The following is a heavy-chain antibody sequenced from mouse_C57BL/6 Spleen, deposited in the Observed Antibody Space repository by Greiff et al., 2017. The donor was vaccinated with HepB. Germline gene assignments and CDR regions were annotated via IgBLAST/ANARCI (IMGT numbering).Heavy chain of an antibody. CDR2: IDPSDSET. V-gene: IGHV1-52*01. CDR3: AREGSYSFDY. J-gene: IGHJ2*01. Sequence: QVQLQQPGAELVRPGSSVKLSCKASGSTFPSYWMHWVKQRPIQGLEWIGNIDPSDSETHYNQKFKDKATLTVDKSSSTAYMQLSSLTSEDSAVYYCAREGSYSFDYWGQGTTLTVSS. CDR1: GSTFPSYW.